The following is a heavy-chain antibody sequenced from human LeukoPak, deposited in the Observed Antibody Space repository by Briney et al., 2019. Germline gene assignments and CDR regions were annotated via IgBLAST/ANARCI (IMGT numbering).Heavy chain of an antibody. V-gene: IGHV4-30-4*01. CDR2: IYYSGST. Sequence: SQTLSLTCTVSGGSISSGDYYWRWIRQPPGKGLEWIEYIYYSGSTYYNPSLKSRVTISVDTSKNQFSLKLSSVTAADTAVYYCAREPPGPGGFNWFDPWGQGTLVTVSS. J-gene: IGHJ5*02. D-gene: IGHD2-15*01. CDR1: GGSISSGDYY. CDR3: AREPPGPGGFNWFDP.